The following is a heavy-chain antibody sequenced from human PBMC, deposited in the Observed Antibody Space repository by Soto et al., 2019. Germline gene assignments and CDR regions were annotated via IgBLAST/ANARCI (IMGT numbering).Heavy chain of an antibody. D-gene: IGHD6-13*01. CDR1: GGSFSGYY. CDR3: ARDRESSSWFDY. V-gene: IGHV4-34*01. Sequence: SETLSLTCAVYGGSFSGYYWSWIRQPPGKGLEWIGEINHSGSTNYNPSLKSRFTISRDNAKNSLYLQMNSLRAEDTAVYYCARDRESSSWFDYWGQGTLVTVSS. CDR2: INHSGST. J-gene: IGHJ4*02.